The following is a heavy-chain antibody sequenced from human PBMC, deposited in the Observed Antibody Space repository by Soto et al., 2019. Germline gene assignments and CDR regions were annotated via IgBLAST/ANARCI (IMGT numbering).Heavy chain of an antibody. J-gene: IGHJ6*03. CDR3: AIQKVNRDYGDRPDWDDLNYYYYYMDV. CDR1: GFTVSSNY. Sequence: PGGSLRLSCAASGFTVSSNYMSWVRQAPGKGLEWVSVIYSGGSTYYADSVKGRFTISRHNSKNTLYLQMNSLRAEDTAVYYCAIQKVNRDYGDRPDWDDLNYYYYYMDVWGKGTTVTVSS. V-gene: IGHV3-53*04. CDR2: IYSGGST. D-gene: IGHD4-17*01.